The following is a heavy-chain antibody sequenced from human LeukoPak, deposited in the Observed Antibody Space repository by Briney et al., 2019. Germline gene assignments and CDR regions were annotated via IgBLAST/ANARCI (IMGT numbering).Heavy chain of an antibody. D-gene: IGHD3-10*01. J-gene: IGHJ4*02. CDR2: LYSGGST. CDR3: AREGYYGSGSPPSLYFDY. V-gene: IGHV3-53*05. Sequence: GGSLRLSCAASGFIVSRNYMSWVRQAPGKGLEWVSVLYSGGSTYYADSVKGRFTISRDNSRSTLYLQMNSLRPEDTAIYYCAREGYYGSGSPPSLYFDYWGQGTLVTVSS. CDR1: GFIVSRNY.